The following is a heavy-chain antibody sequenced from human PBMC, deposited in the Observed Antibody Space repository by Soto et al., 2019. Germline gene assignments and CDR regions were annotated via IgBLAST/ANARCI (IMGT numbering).Heavy chain of an antibody. J-gene: IGHJ4*02. CDR2: IKEDGNEK. CDR3: ARDDEVFFAS. CDR1: GFTFTRYW. D-gene: IGHD3-10*01. Sequence: GGFLRLSCVASGFTFTRYWMSWVRQAPGKGLEWVANIKEDGNEKYYVDSVKGRFTISRDNAKNSLYLQMNSLRAEDAAVYYCARDDEVFFASWGQGTLVTVSS. V-gene: IGHV3-7*01.